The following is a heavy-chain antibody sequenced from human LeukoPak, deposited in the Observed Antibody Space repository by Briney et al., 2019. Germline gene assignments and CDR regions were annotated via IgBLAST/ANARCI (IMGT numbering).Heavy chain of an antibody. Sequence: GGSLRPSCAASGFTFSSYSMNWVRQTPGKGLEWVSSISSSSSYIYYADSVKGRFTISRDNAKNSLYLQMNSLRAEDTAVCYCAELGITMIGGVWGKATTVTISS. CDR1: GFTFSSYS. J-gene: IGHJ6*04. V-gene: IGHV3-21*01. D-gene: IGHD3-10*02. CDR3: AELGITMIGGV. CDR2: ISSSSSYI.